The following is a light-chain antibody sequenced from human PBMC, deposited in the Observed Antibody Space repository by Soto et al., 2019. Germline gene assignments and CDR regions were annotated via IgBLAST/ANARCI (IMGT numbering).Light chain of an antibody. V-gene: IGLV2-14*03. CDR3: SSYTSSSTVV. J-gene: IGLJ3*02. Sequence: QSVLTQPASVSGSPGQSITISCTGTSSDVGGYNYVSWYQQHPGKAPKLMIYDVSYRPSGVSNRFSGSKSGNTASPTISGLQADDEADYYCSSYTSSSTVVFGGGTKLTVL. CDR2: DVS. CDR1: SSDVGGYNY.